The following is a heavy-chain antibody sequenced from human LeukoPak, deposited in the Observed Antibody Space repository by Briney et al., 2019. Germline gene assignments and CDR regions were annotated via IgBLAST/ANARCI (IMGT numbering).Heavy chain of an antibody. Sequence: EASVKVSCKISGHALSDLSIHWVRQAPGRGPEWMGGFDPEVGDKMHAQKFQGRVTMTEDISTDTAYMELNSLRSEDTAVYYCATDSDPWGPAAGTIDYWGQGTLVTVSS. V-gene: IGHV1-24*01. J-gene: IGHJ4*02. CDR3: ATDSDPWGPAAGTIDY. CDR2: FDPEVGDK. D-gene: IGHD6-13*01. CDR1: GHALSDLS.